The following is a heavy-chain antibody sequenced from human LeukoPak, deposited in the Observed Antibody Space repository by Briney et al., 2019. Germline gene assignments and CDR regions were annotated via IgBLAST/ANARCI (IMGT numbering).Heavy chain of an antibody. CDR3: ARVPGAITMVRGVIPGDY. J-gene: IGHJ4*02. Sequence: ASVKVSCKASGYTFTGYYMHWVRQAPGQGLEWMGWINPNSGGTNYAQKFQGRVTMTRDTSISTAYMELSRLRSDDTAVYYCARVPGAITMVRGVIPGDYWGRGTLVTVSS. D-gene: IGHD3-10*01. CDR2: INPNSGGT. CDR1: GYTFTGYY. V-gene: IGHV1-2*02.